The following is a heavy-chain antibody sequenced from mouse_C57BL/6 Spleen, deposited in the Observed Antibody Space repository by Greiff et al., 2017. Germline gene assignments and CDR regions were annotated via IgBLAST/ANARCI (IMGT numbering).Heavy chain of an antibody. Sequence: EVHLVESGGGLVKPGGSLKLSCAASGFTFSSYAMSWVRQTPEKRLEWVATISDGGSYTYYPDNVKGRFTISRDNAKNNLYLQMSHLKSEDTAMYYCARAPNWDVKGLDCWGQGTTLTVSS. CDR2: ISDGGSYT. V-gene: IGHV5-4*01. D-gene: IGHD4-1*01. J-gene: IGHJ2*01. CDR1: GFTFSSYA. CDR3: ARAPNWDVKGLDC.